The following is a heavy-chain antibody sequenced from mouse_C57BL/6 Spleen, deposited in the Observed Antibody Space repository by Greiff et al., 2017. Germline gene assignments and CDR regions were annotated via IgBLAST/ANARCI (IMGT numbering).Heavy chain of an antibody. Sequence: QVQLQQSGPGLVAPSQSLSITCTVSGFSLTSYGVSWVRQPPGKGLEWLGVLWGDGSTNYHSALISSLSISKDNSKRQVFLTLISLQTDDTATYYCAEHYGNYWFAYWGQGTLVTVSA. V-gene: IGHV2-3*01. CDR3: AEHYGNYWFAY. J-gene: IGHJ3*01. CDR1: GFSLTSYG. D-gene: IGHD2-1*01. CDR2: LWGDGST.